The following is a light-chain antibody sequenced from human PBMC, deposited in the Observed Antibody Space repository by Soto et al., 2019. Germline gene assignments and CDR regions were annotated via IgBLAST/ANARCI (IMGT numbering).Light chain of an antibody. CDR2: EVS. CDR1: SNDVGTFNY. Sequence: QSALAQPASVSGSPGQSVTISCTGTSNDVGTFNYVSWYQQHPGKVPKLMIYEVSNRPSGVSNRFSGSKSGNTASLTISGLQAEDEADYFCSSYTSDSLYVFGTRTKVTAL. J-gene: IGLJ1*01. CDR3: SSYTSDSLYV. V-gene: IGLV2-14*03.